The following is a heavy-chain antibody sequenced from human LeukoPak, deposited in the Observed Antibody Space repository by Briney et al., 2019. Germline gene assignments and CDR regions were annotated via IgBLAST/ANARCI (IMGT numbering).Heavy chain of an antibody. J-gene: IGHJ4*02. CDR2: IYSGGST. D-gene: IGHD1-26*01. Sequence: GGSLRLSCAASGFTFNTYAMSWVRQAPGKGLEWVSVIYSGGSTYYADSVKGRFTISRDNSKNTLYLQMNSLRAEDTAVYYCARGAPTREFDYRGQGTLVTVSS. CDR1: GFTFNTYA. CDR3: ARGAPTREFDY. V-gene: IGHV3-66*01.